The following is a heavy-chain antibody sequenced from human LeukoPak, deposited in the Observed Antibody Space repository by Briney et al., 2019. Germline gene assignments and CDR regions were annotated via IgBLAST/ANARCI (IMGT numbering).Heavy chain of an antibody. D-gene: IGHD3-16*02. V-gene: IGHV4-34*01. CDR1: GGSFSGYY. CDR3: ARIYYDYVWGSYRYSNWFDP. Sequence: SETLSLTCAAYGGSFSGYYWSWIRQPPGKGLEWIGEINHSGSTNYNPSLKSRVTISVDTSKNQFSLKLSSVTAADTAVYYCARIYYDYVWGSYRYSNWFDPWGQGTLVTVSS. J-gene: IGHJ5*02. CDR2: INHSGST.